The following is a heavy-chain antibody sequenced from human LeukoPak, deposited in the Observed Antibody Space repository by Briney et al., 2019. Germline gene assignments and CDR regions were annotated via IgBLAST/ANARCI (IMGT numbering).Heavy chain of an antibody. D-gene: IGHD1-1*01. CDR3: ARENDRQSHGMDV. J-gene: IGHJ6*02. V-gene: IGHV3-30-3*01. Sequence: GGSLRLSCAASGFTFSSYAMHWVRQAPGKGLEWVAVISYDGSNKYYADSVKGRFTISRDNSKNTLYLQMNSLRAEDTAVYYCARENDRQSHGMDVWGQGTTVTVSS. CDR2: ISYDGSNK. CDR1: GFTFSSYA.